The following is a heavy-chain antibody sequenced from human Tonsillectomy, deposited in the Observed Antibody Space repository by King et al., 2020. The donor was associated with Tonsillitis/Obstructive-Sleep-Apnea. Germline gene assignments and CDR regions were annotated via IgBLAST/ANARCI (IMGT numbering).Heavy chain of an antibody. CDR3: AKGGSYYSVPLDY. D-gene: IGHD1-26*01. V-gene: IGHV3-74*01. J-gene: IGHJ4*02. CDR1: EFTFNTYW. CDR2: IKGDGSET. Sequence: VQLVESGGGLVQAGGSLRLSFAASEFTFNTYWLHLVRQPPGEGLVWVSRIKGDGSETTYADSVKGRFTISRDNAKNTLYLQINSLTAEDTAVYYCAKGGSYYSVPLDYWGQGTLVTVSS.